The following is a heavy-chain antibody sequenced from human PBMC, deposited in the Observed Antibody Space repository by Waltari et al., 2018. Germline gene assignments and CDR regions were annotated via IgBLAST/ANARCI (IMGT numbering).Heavy chain of an antibody. CDR3: SGGEVTGTDF. V-gene: IGHV3-73*01. CDR1: GFRFSGST. D-gene: IGHD6-19*01. Sequence: EVQVVESGGGLVQPGGSLQLSWAPSGFRFSGSTITWARQTSGKGLEWVGLIRREPYNYTTAYSASVKGRFTISRDDSKNTAYLQMNSLMTEDTAVYYCSGGEVTGTDFWGQGTLVTVSS. J-gene: IGHJ4*02. CDR2: IRREPYNYTT.